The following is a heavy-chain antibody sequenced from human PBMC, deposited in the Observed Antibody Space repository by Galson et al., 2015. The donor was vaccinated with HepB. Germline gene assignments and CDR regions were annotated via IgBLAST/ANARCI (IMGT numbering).Heavy chain of an antibody. V-gene: IGHV1-69-2*01. J-gene: IGHJ4*02. CDR3: ATAHSPTDYGVGGC. Sequence: VKVSCKVSGYTFTDYYMHWVQQAPGKGLEWMGLVDPEDGETIYAEKFQGRVTITADTSTDTAYMELSSLRSEDTAVYYCATAHSPTDYGVGGCWGQGTLVTVSS. CDR1: GYTFTDYY. D-gene: IGHD4-17*01. CDR2: VDPEDGET.